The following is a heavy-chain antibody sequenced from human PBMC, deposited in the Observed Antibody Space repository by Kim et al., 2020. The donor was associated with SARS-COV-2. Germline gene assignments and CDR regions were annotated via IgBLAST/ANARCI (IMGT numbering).Heavy chain of an antibody. CDR3: AREFMDRAYGMDV. J-gene: IGHJ6*02. V-gene: IGHV1-46*01. Sequence: YAQKFQGRVTRTRETSTSTVYMELSSLRSEDTAVYYCAREFMDRAYGMDVWGQGTTVTVSS. D-gene: IGHD2-2*03.